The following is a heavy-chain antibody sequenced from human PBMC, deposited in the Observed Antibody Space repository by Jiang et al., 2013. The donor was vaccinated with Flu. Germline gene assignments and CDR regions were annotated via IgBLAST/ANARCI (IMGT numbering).Heavy chain of an antibody. CDR1: A. Sequence: AISWVRQAPGQGLEWMGGIIPILGIANYAQKFQGRVTITADKSTSTAYMELSSLRSEDTAVYYCASTYYYDSSGYYPRYWGQGTLVTVSS. V-gene: IGHV1-69*10. D-gene: IGHD3-22*01. CDR3: ASTYYYDSSGYYPRY. J-gene: IGHJ4*02. CDR2: IIPILGIA.